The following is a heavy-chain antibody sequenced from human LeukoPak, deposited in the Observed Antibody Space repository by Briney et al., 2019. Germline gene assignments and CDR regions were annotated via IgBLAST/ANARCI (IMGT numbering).Heavy chain of an antibody. V-gene: IGHV3-66*02. CDR2: IYSGGST. CDR1: GFKFNNYW. D-gene: IGHD3-10*01. Sequence: PGGSLRLSCVASGFKFNNYWMSWVRQAPGKGLEWVSVIYSGGSTYYADSVKGRFTISRDNSKNTLYLQMNSLRAEDTAVYYCARDQLPGTGDYWGQGTLVTVSS. J-gene: IGHJ4*02. CDR3: ARDQLPGTGDY.